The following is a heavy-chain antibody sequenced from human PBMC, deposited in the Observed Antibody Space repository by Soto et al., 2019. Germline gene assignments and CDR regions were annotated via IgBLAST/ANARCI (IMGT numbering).Heavy chain of an antibody. J-gene: IGHJ3*02. V-gene: IGHV1-8*01. D-gene: IGHD3-16*01. Sequence: ASVXXXXXASGYTFTSYDINWVRQATGQGLEWMGWMNPNSGNTGYAQKFQGRVTMTRNTSISTAYMELSSLRSEDTAVYYCARGRKATYDYIWGSQTLRAFDIWGQGTMVTVSS. CDR3: ARGRKATYDYIWGSQTLRAFDI. CDR2: MNPNSGNT. CDR1: GYTFTSYD.